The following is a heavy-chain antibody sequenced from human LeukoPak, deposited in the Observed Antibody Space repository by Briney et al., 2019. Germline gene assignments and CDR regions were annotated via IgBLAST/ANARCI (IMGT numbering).Heavy chain of an antibody. CDR2: IYYSGST. CDR3: AREALNAYDSSGYYA. Sequence: PSETLSLTCTVSGGSISSYYLSWIRQPPGKGLEWIGYIYYSGSTNYNPSLKSRVTISVDTSKNQFSLKLSSVTAADTAVYYCAREALNAYDSSGYYAWGQGTLVTVSS. J-gene: IGHJ4*02. V-gene: IGHV4-59*01. D-gene: IGHD3-22*01. CDR1: GGSISSYY.